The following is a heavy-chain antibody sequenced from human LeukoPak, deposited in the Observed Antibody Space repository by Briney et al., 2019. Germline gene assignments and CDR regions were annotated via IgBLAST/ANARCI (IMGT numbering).Heavy chain of an antibody. D-gene: IGHD2-2*01. Sequence: PGGSLRLSCAASGFTFSSYAMSWVRQAPGKGLEWVSGISGSGGSTSYADSVKGRFTISRDNSKNTLFLQMNSLRAEDTAVYYCAKDTCTSTNRPHGMGYWGQGTLVTVSS. CDR3: AKDTCTSTNRPHGMGY. V-gene: IGHV3-23*01. CDR1: GFTFSSYA. CDR2: ISGSGGST. J-gene: IGHJ4*02.